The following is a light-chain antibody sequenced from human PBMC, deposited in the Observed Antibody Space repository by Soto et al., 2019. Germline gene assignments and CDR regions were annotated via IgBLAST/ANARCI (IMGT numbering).Light chain of an antibody. V-gene: IGLV2-14*03. Sequence: QSVLTQPASVSGSPGQSITISCTGTSSDVVGYNYVSWYQQHPGKAPKFMIYDVSSRPSGVSNRFSGSKSGSTASLTISGLQAEDEADYYCCSYTTSNTRQIVFGTGTKVTVL. CDR2: DVS. J-gene: IGLJ1*01. CDR1: SSDVVGYNY. CDR3: CSYTTSNTRQIV.